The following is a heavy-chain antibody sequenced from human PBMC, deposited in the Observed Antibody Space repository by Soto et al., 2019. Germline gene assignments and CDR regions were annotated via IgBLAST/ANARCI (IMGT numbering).Heavy chain of an antibody. CDR3: ARVGRYSYGYYYGMDV. Sequence: SETLCLTCTVAGGSISGGCYYWSWIRQHPGKGLEWIGYIYYSGSTYYNPSLKSRVTISVDTSKNQFSLKLSSVTAADTAVYYCARVGRYSYGYYYGMDVWGQGTTVTVSS. V-gene: IGHV4-31*03. D-gene: IGHD5-18*01. J-gene: IGHJ6*02. CDR2: IYYSGST. CDR1: GGSISGGCYY.